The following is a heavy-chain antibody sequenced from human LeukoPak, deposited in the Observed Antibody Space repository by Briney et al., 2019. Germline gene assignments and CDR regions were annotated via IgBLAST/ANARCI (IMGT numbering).Heavy chain of an antibody. D-gene: IGHD2-2*01. J-gene: IGHJ4*02. CDR3: AKAYGYCTTTSCSHEEFDY. V-gene: IGHV3-30*18. CDR1: GFXFSSYG. CDR2: ISYDGSNK. Sequence: GGSLRLSCAASGFXFSSYGIHWVRQAPGKGLEWVGVISYDGSNKYYADSVKGRFAISRDNSKNTLYLQMNSLRAEDTAVYYCAKAYGYCTTTSCSHEEFDYWGQGTLVTVSS.